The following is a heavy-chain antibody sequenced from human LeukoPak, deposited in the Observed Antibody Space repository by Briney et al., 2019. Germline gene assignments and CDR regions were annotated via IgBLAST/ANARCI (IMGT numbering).Heavy chain of an antibody. CDR1: GFTFSSYG. J-gene: IGHJ4*02. V-gene: IGHV3-20*04. CDR3: GRDLSGWYGPDY. Sequence: GGSLRLSCAASGFTFSSYGMSWVRQAPGKGLEWAAGINWNGGNTGYSDSVKGRFTISRDNAKNSLYLQMDSLRAEDTALYYCGRDLSGWYGPDYWGQGTLVTVSS. CDR2: INWNGGNT. D-gene: IGHD6-19*01.